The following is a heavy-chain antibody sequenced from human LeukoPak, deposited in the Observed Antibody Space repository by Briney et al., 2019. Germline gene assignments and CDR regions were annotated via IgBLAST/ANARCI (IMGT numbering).Heavy chain of an antibody. CDR2: IKQDGSEK. CDR3: ATSEAVRFHY. V-gene: IGHV3-7*01. CDR1: GFTFWSYW. J-gene: IGHJ4*02. Sequence: PGGALRLSCAASGFTFWSYWMSWVRQAPGKGLEWVANIKQDGSEKYYADSVKGRFTISRDNAKNSLYLQMNSLRVEDTAVYYCATSEAVRFHYWGQGTLVTVSS. D-gene: IGHD6-19*01.